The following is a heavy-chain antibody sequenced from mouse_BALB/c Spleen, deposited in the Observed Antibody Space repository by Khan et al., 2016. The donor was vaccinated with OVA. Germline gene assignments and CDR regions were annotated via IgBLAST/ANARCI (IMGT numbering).Heavy chain of an antibody. CDR3: ARFGYDDAMDY. J-gene: IGHJ4*01. D-gene: IGHD2-2*01. CDR2: IWGDGST. CDR1: GFSLTDYG. Sequence: VQLQESGPGLVAPSQSLSITCTVSGFSLTDYGVNWVRQPPGKGLEWLGMIWGDGSTDYNSALKSRLSISKDNSKSQVFLKMNSLQTDDTARYYCARFGYDDAMDYWGQGTSVTVSS. V-gene: IGHV2-6-7*01.